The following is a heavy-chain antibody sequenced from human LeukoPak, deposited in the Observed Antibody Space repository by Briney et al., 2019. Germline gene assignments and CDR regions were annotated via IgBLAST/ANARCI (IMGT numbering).Heavy chain of an antibody. D-gene: IGHD5-12*01. J-gene: IGHJ6*03. Sequence: SETLSLTCTVSGGSISSYYWSWIRQPPGKGLEWIGYIYYSGSTNYNPSLKRRVTISVDTSKNQFSLKLSSVTAADTAVYYCARATTTDIRYYYYMDVWGKGTTVTISS. CDR1: GGSISSYY. V-gene: IGHV4-59*01. CDR2: IYYSGST. CDR3: ARATTTDIRYYYYMDV.